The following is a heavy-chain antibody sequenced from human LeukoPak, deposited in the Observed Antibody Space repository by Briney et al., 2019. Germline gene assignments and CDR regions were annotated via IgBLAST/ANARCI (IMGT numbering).Heavy chain of an antibody. D-gene: IGHD6-13*01. J-gene: IGHJ4*02. Sequence: GGSLRLSCAASGFTFSNYWMSWVRQAPGKGLEWVANIKQDGSEKYYVDSVKGRFTISRDNAKNSLYLQMNSLRAEDTAVYYCARESSSSWWDYWGQGTLVTVSS. CDR3: ARESSSSWWDY. V-gene: IGHV3-7*05. CDR2: IKQDGSEK. CDR1: GFTFSNYW.